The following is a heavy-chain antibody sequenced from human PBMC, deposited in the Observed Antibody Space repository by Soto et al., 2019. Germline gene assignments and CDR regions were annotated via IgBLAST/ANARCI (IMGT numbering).Heavy chain of an antibody. Sequence: PGGSLRLSCAASGFTFSTYSMSWARQAPGKGLEWVAMIKADGNEKYYVDSVKGRFTISRDNTDNSLFLQMNSLRVEDTAMYFFAREGMRGYTSSFDCWGPGALVTVSS. V-gene: IGHV3-7*04. CDR2: IKADGNEK. CDR1: GFTFSTYS. D-gene: IGHD5-18*01. J-gene: IGHJ4*02. CDR3: AREGMRGYTSSFDC.